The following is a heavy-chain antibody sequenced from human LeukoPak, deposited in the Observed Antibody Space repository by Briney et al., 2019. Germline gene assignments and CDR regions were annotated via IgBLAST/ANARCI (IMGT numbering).Heavy chain of an antibody. Sequence: GGSLRLSCAASGFTFSDYYMSWIRQAPGKGLEWVSYISSSGSTIYYADSVKGRFTISRDNANNSLYLQMNSLRAEDTAVYYCARDLWKYPFDYWGQGTLVTVSS. D-gene: IGHD1-7*01. CDR3: ARDLWKYPFDY. CDR2: ISSSGSTI. CDR1: GFTFSDYY. J-gene: IGHJ4*02. V-gene: IGHV3-11*01.